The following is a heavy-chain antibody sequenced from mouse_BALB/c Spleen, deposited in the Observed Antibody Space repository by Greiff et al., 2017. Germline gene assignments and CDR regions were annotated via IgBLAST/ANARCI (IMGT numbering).Heavy chain of an antibody. Sequence: QVQLQQSGPELVKPGASVKMSCKASGYTFTSYYIHWVKQRPGQGLEWIGWIYPGDGSTKYNEKFKGKTTLTADKSSSTAYMLLSSLTSEDSAIYFCARVGLGLPFDYWGQGTTLTVSS. CDR1: GYTFTSYY. J-gene: IGHJ2*01. D-gene: IGHD3-1*01. V-gene: IGHV1S56*01. CDR3: ARVGLGLPFDY. CDR2: IYPGDGST.